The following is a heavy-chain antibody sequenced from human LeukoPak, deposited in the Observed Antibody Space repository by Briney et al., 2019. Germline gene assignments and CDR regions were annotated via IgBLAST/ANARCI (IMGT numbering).Heavy chain of an antibody. J-gene: IGHJ4*02. CDR1: GFTFSSYW. D-gene: IGHD3-3*01. Sequence: GGSLRLSCAASGFTFSSYWMSWVRQAPGKGLEWVANIKQDGSEKYYVDSVKGRFTISRDNTKNSLYLQMNSLRAEDAAVFYCARDQYDTWSRRGNFDSWGQGTLVIVSS. CDR3: ARDQYDTWSRRGNFDS. CDR2: IKQDGSEK. V-gene: IGHV3-7*03.